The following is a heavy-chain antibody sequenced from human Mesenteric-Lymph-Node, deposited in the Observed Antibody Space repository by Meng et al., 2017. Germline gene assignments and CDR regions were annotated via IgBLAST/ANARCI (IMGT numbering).Heavy chain of an antibody. D-gene: IGHD6-13*01. V-gene: IGHV3-73*01. J-gene: IGHJ5*02. CDR3: TRRGSSWYWFDP. Sequence: GESLKISCTVSGVTFSGSDIHWVRQASGKGLEWVGRIRSKANSYATAYAASVKGRFTISRDDSKNTAYLQMNSLKTEDTAVYYCTRRGSSWYWFDPWGQGTLVTVSS. CDR1: GVTFSGSD. CDR2: IRSKANSYAT.